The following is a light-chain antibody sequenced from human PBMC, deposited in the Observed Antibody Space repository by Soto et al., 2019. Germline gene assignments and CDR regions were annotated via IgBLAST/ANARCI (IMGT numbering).Light chain of an antibody. CDR2: EVS. J-gene: IGLJ1*01. V-gene: IGLV2-14*01. Sequence: QSVLTQPASVSGSPGQSITISCTGTSSDVGGYNYVSWYQQHPGKAPKPMIYEVSNRPSGVSNRFSGSKSGNTASLTISGLQAEDEADYYCTSYTRSTTYVFGNGTKVTVL. CDR1: SSDVGGYNY. CDR3: TSYTRSTTYV.